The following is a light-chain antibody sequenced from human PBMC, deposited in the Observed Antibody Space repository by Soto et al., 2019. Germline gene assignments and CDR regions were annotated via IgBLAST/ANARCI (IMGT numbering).Light chain of an antibody. CDR3: QQYNNWPIT. CDR1: QSINSD. V-gene: IGKV3-15*01. CDR2: GAS. Sequence: EIVMTQSPATLSVSPGETTRLSCRASQSINSDVAWYQQKVGQTPRLLIHGASTRATGIPARFSGSGSGTEFTLTISSLQSEDFEIYYCQQYNNWPITFSQGTRLEIK. J-gene: IGKJ5*01.